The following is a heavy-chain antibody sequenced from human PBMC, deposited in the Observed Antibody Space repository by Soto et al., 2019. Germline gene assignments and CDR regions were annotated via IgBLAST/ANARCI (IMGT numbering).Heavy chain of an antibody. J-gene: IGHJ6*03. CDR3: ARQGLSYYYYYMDV. V-gene: IGHV4-59*08. CDR2: IYYSGST. D-gene: IGHD2-15*01. CDR1: GCSISSYY. Sequence: PSETLSLTCTVSGCSISSYYWSWIRQPPGKGLEWIGYIYYSGSTNYNPSLKSRVTISVDTSKNQFSLKLSSVTAADTAVYYCARQGLSYYYYYMDVWGKGTTVTAP.